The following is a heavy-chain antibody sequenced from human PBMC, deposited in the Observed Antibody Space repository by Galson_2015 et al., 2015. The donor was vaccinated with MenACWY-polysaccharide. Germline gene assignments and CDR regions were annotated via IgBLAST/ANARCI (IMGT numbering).Heavy chain of an antibody. V-gene: IGHV4-38-2*01. CDR3: ARVEKYSGSFYILY. D-gene: IGHD1-26*01. J-gene: IGHJ4*02. Sequence: ETLSLTCAVSGSSIRSGYYWGWLRQPPGKELEWIGSIYHSGSTYYNPSIKSLVTISVNTSKNQFSLKLSPVTAADTAVYYCARVEKYSGSFYILYWGQGTLVTVSS. CDR2: IYHSGST. CDR1: GSSIRSGYY.